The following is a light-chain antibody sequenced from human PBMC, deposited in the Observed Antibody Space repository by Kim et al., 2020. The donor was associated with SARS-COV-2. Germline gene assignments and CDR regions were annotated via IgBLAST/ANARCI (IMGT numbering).Light chain of an antibody. CDR1: QGVRSH. V-gene: IGKV3-15*01. CDR3: QQHNDWPLT. CDR2: GVS. Sequence: VSPGERATLSCRASQGVRSHLAWYQQKPGQAPRLLIYGVSTRATGVPARFSGSGSGTDFTLTISSLQSEDFALYYCQQHNDWPLTFGGGTKVEIK. J-gene: IGKJ4*01.